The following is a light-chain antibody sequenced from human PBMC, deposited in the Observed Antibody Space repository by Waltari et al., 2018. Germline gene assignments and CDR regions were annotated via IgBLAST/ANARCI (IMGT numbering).Light chain of an antibody. Sequence: QSALTQPASVSGSPGQSITISCTGTSSDVGGYNYVSWYQQHPGTAPKLMFYDVSNRPSGFSNRFSCSKSGYTASLTISGLQEEDEADYYCSSYTSSSTWVFGGGTKLTV. CDR3: SSYTSSSTWV. J-gene: IGLJ3*02. CDR1: SSDVGGYNY. V-gene: IGLV2-14*03. CDR2: DVS.